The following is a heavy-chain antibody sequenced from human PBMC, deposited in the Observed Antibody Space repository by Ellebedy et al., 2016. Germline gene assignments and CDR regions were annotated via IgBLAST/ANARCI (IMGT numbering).Heavy chain of an antibody. J-gene: IGHJ6*02. V-gene: IGHV4-59*01. CDR3: ARVHEYKDILTADWHYGMDV. Sequence: SETLSLTCTVSGGAISSYFWSRIRQPPGKGLEWIGYIYYSGGTKYNPSLKSRVTISVDTSKNQVSLKLFSVTTADTAVYFCARVHEYKDILTADWHYGMDVWGQGTTVTVSS. CDR1: GGAISSYF. D-gene: IGHD3-9*01. CDR2: IYYSGGT.